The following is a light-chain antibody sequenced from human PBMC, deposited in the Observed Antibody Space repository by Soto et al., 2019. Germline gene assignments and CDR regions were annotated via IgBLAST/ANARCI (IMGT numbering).Light chain of an antibody. J-gene: IGKJ4*01. CDR2: VVS. V-gene: IGKV3-11*01. CDR1: QSVYSY. Sequence: EIVLTQSPATLSLSPGERATLSCRASQSVYSYLVWYQQKPDQAPRLLIHVVSNRAVGIPARFSGSGSETDFTLTISSLEPEDSAVYYCQHRSNWLTFGGGTKVEIK. CDR3: QHRSNWLT.